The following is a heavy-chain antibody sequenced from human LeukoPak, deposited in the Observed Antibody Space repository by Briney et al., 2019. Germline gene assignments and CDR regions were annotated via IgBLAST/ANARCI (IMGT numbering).Heavy chain of an antibody. Sequence: SETLSLTCTVSGASISSHSWSWIRLPAGKGLEWIGRIYASGSTNSNPSLKSRVTMSVDTSKNQFSLKLSSVTAADTAVYYCARDDYGDYGAHAFDIWGQGTMVTVSS. CDR2: IYASGST. CDR3: ARDDYGDYGAHAFDI. CDR1: GASISSHS. J-gene: IGHJ3*02. D-gene: IGHD4-17*01. V-gene: IGHV4-4*07.